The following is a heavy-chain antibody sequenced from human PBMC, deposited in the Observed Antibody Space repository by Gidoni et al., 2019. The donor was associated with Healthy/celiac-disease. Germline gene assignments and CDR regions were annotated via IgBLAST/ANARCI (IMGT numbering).Heavy chain of an antibody. CDR1: GGSFSGYY. V-gene: IGHV4-34*01. CDR3: ASAMVVAAPALDY. Sequence: QVQLQQWGAGLLKPSETLSLPCAVYGGSFSGYYWSWIRQPPGKGLEWIGEINHSGSTNYNPSLKSRVTISVDTSKNQFSLKLSSVTAADTAVYYCASAMVVAAPALDYWGQGTLVTVSS. J-gene: IGHJ4*02. CDR2: INHSGST. D-gene: IGHD2-15*01.